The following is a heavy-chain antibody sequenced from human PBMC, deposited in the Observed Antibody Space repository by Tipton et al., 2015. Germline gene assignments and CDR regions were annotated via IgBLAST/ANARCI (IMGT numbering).Heavy chain of an antibody. J-gene: IGHJ4*02. CDR2: IYHSGTT. D-gene: IGHD6-13*01. V-gene: IGHV4-4*02. Sequence: TLSLTCAVSGGSIISSHWWGWVRQPPGKGLEWIGEIYHSGTTNYNPSLKSRVTISVDTSKNQFSLKLSSVTAADTAVYYCARQGPTLYHNSWYSPPANDYWGQGTLVTVSS. CDR3: ARQGPTLYHNSWYSPPANDY. CDR1: GGSIISSHW.